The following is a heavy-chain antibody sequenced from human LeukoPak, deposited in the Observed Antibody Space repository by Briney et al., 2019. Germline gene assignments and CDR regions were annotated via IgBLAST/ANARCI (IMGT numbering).Heavy chain of an antibody. CDR2: IKEDGTET. J-gene: IGHJ4*02. CDR3: AKEGRSLQTY. D-gene: IGHD5-24*01. CDR1: GFTFSNYW. V-gene: IGHV3-7*03. Sequence: GGSLRLSCAASGFTFSNYWMSWVRQAPGKGLEWVANIKEDGTETYYVDSVKGRFTTSRDNAKNSLYLQMNSLRVEDTAVYYCAKEGRSLQTYWGQGTLVTVSS.